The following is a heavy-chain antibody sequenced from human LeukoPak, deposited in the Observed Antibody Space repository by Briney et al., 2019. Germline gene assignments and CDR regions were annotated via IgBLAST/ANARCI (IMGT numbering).Heavy chain of an antibody. CDR3: AKEGYNSGWYDLDY. CDR2: ISGSGGIT. Sequence: GGSLRLSCAASGFTFSSFAMSWVRQAPGKGLEWVSTISGSGGITHYADSVKGRFTISRDNSKSTLYLQMNSLRAEDTAIYYCAKEGYNSGWYDLDYWGQGTLVTVSS. CDR1: GFTFSSFA. V-gene: IGHV3-23*01. J-gene: IGHJ4*02. D-gene: IGHD6-19*01.